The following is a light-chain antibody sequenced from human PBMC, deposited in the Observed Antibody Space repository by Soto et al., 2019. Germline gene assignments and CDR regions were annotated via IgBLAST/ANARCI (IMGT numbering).Light chain of an antibody. CDR3: QQCYSSPLT. CDR2: GAS. CDR1: QSVSNNY. V-gene: IGKV3-20*01. J-gene: IGKJ4*01. Sequence: EIVLTQSPGTLSLSPGERATLSCRASQSVSNNYLAWYQQKPGQAPRLLIYGASNRATGIPDRFSGSGSGTDFTLTISSLQPEDFATYYCQQCYSSPLTFGGGTKVDIK.